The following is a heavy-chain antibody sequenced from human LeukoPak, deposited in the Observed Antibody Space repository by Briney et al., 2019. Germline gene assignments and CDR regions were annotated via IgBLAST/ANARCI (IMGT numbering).Heavy chain of an antibody. CDR3: AKSSYYDSSGYYREYYFDY. CDR2: LSGSGGST. V-gene: IGHV3-23*01. J-gene: IGHJ4*02. CDR1: GFTFSSYA. D-gene: IGHD3-22*01. Sequence: GGSLRLSCAASGFTFSSYAMSWVRQAPGKGLEWVSSLSGSGGSTQYADSVKGRFSISRDNSKNTLFLQMNSLRAEDTAVYYCAKSSYYDSSGYYREYYFDYWGQGMLVTVSS.